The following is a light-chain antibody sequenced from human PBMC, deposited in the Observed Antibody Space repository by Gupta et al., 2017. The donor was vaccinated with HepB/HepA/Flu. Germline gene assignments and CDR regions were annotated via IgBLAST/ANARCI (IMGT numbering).Light chain of an antibody. CDR3: QQRWRWPLT. V-gene: IGKV3-11*01. CDR2: DIS. J-gene: IGKJ4*01. CDR1: QPLTDN. Sequence: EIVLTQSPPTLSLSPGETATLSGRASQPLTDNLAWYQQRPGQAPRLLIYDISNRVTDIPPRFSGSGSETDFTLTISNLEPEDFAVYYCQQRWRWPLTFGGGTRVELK.